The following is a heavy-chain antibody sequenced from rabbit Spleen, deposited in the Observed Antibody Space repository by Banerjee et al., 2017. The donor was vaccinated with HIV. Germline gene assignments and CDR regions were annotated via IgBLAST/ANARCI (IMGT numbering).Heavy chain of an antibody. V-gene: IGHV1S45*01. D-gene: IGHD2-1*01. CDR3: ARDLAGDIGWNFGW. CDR1: GFAFSNNAV. CDR2: INAVAGKT. J-gene: IGHJ3*01. Sequence: EQLEESGGGLVKPEGSMTLSCKASGFAFSNNAVMCFGRQAPGRGLEWMACINAVAGKTGFASWAKGRFAYSKTSSTTVTLQMTSLTAADTASFFYARDLAGDIGWNFGWWGQGTLVTVS.